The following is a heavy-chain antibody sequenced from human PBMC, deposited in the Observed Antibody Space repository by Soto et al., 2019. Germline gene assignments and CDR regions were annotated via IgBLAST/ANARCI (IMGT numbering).Heavy chain of an antibody. V-gene: IGHV5-51*01. J-gene: IGHJ6*03. D-gene: IGHD4-4*01. CDR1: GYSFTSYW. CDR2: IYPGDSDT. Sequence: GESLKISCKGSGYSFTSYWIGWVRQMPGKGLEWMGIIYPGDSDTRYSPSFQGQVPISADKSISTAYLQWSSLKASDTAMYYCARHRTLQTDYYYYYMDVWGKGTTVTVSS. CDR3: ARHRTLQTDYYYYYMDV.